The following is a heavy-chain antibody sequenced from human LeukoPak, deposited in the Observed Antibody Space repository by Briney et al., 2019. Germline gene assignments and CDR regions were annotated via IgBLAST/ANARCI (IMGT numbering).Heavy chain of an antibody. J-gene: IGHJ3*02. V-gene: IGHV3-9*01. Sequence: LTGGSLRLSCAASGFTFDDYAMHWVRQAPGKGLEWVSGISWNSGSIGYADSVKGRFTISRDNAKNSLYLQMNSLRAEDTALYYCAKDRTLRTGAFDIWGQGTMVTVSS. CDR1: GFTFDDYA. D-gene: IGHD1-1*01. CDR2: ISWNSGSI. CDR3: AKDRTLRTGAFDI.